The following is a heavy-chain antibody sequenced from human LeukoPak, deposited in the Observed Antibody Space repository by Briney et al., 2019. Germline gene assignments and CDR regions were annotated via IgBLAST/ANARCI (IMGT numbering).Heavy chain of an antibody. J-gene: IGHJ4*02. Sequence: PSETLSLTCTVSGGSISSGDYYWSWIRQPPGKGLEWIGYIYYSGSTYYNPSLKSRVTISVDTSKNQFSLKLSSVTAADTAVYYCARVLEPIRLVDHWGQGTLATVSS. D-gene: IGHD1-1*01. V-gene: IGHV4-30-4*08. CDR3: ARVLEPIRLVDH. CDR1: GGSISSGDYY. CDR2: IYYSGST.